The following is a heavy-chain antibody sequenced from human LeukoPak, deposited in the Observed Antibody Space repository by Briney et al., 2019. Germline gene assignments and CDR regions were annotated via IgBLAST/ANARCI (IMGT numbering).Heavy chain of an antibody. CDR2: ISGSGSTI. Sequence: GGSLRLSCAASGFTFSSYEMNWVRQAPGKGLEWVSYISGSGSTIYYADSVKGRFTISRDNAKNSLYLQMNSLRAEDTAVYYCAREPRDLWFGEVLYHGMDVWGQGTTVTVSS. V-gene: IGHV3-48*03. CDR1: GFTFSSYE. J-gene: IGHJ6*02. D-gene: IGHD3-10*01. CDR3: AREPRDLWFGEVLYHGMDV.